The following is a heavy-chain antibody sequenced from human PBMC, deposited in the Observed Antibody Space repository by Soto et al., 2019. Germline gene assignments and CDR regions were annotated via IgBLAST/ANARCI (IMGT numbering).Heavy chain of an antibody. CDR3: ATGRVGGDYAYWYFDL. Sequence: SVKVSCKASGGTFSSYTISWVRQAPGQGLEWMGRIIPILGIANYAQKFQGRVTITADKSTSTAYMELSSLRSEDTAVYYCATGRVGGDYAYWYFDLWGRGTLVTVS. D-gene: IGHD4-17*01. V-gene: IGHV1-69*02. CDR2: IIPILGIA. J-gene: IGHJ2*01. CDR1: GGTFSSYT.